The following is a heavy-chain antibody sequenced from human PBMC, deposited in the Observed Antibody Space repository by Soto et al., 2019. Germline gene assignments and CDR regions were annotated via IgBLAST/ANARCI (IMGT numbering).Heavy chain of an antibody. V-gene: IGHV1-46*03. CDR2: INPSGGST. CDR1: GYTFTSYY. CDR3: ARFHKLRFLEWFPDY. D-gene: IGHD3-3*01. J-gene: IGHJ4*02. Sequence: ASVKVSCKASGYTFTSYYMHWVRQAPGQGLEWMGIINPSGGSTSYAQKFQGRVTMTRDTSTSTVHMELSSLRSEDTAVYYCARFHKLRFLEWFPDYWGQGTLVTVSS.